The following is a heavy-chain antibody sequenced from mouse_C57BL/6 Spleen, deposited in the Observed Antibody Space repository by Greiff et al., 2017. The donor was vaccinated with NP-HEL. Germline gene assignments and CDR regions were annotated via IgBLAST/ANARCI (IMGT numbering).Heavy chain of an antibody. J-gene: IGHJ4*01. V-gene: IGHV1-53*01. D-gene: IGHD1-1*01. CDR1: GYTFTSYW. Sequence: VKLQQPGTELVKPGASVKLSCKASGYTFTSYWMHWVKQRPGQGLEWIGNINPSNGGTNYNEKFKSKATLTVDKSSSTAYMQRSSLTSEDSAVYYCARYRPHYYGSSYYARDDWGQGTSVTVAS. CDR3: ARYRPHYYGSSYYARDD. CDR2: INPSNGGT.